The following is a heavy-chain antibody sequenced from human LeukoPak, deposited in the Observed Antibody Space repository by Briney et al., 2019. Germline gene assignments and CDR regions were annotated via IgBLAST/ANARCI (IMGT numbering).Heavy chain of an antibody. Sequence: GGSLRLSCAASGFTFSSYAMRWVRQAPGKGLEWVSSISSSSIYIYYADSVKGRFTISRDNARNSLYLQMNSLRAEDTAVYYCARGKSNYGDYVDYWGQGTLVTVSS. CDR3: ARGKSNYGDYVDY. D-gene: IGHD4-17*01. CDR2: ISSSSIYI. J-gene: IGHJ4*02. V-gene: IGHV3-21*01. CDR1: GFTFSSYA.